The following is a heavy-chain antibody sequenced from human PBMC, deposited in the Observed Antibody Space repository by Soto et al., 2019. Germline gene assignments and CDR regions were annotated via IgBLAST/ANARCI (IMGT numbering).Heavy chain of an antibody. D-gene: IGHD5-12*01. CDR1: GFTFSSYG. J-gene: IGHJ4*02. V-gene: IGHV3-33*01. CDR3: ARDLIPSFTSGYEEALDY. CDR2: IWYDGSNK. Sequence: GGSLRLSCAACGFTFSSYGMHWVRQAPGKGLEWVAVIWYDGSNKYYADSVKGRFTISRDNSKNTLYLQMNSLRAEDTAVYYCARDLIPSFTSGYEEALDYWGQGTLVTVSS.